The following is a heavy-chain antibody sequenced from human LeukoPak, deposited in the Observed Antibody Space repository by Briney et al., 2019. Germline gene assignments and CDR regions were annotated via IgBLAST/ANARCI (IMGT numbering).Heavy chain of an antibody. J-gene: IGHJ3*02. V-gene: IGHV4-59*01. D-gene: IGHD3-16*01. Sequence: PSETLSLTCTVSGGSISSYYWSWIRQPPGKGLEWIGYIYYSGSTNYNPSLKSRVTISVDTSKNQFSLKLSSVTAADTAVYYCARDGHNLGAFDIWGQGTMVTVSS. CDR3: ARDGHNLGAFDI. CDR1: GGSISSYY. CDR2: IYYSGST.